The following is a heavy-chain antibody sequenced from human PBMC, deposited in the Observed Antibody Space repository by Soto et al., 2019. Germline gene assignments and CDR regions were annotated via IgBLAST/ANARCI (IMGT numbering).Heavy chain of an antibody. CDR2: IHSDGSTT. Sequence: EVRLVESEGGLVQRGGSLRLSCAASGFTFNYHWMHWDRQAPGQGLVWVSHIHSDGSTTTYADSVKGRFTISRDNAKNTLYLQMNSLRAEDTAVYYCVRGHKGGYDLWGQGTTVTVSS. CDR3: VRGHKGGYDL. J-gene: IGHJ3*01. CDR1: GFTFNYHW. D-gene: IGHD3-22*01. V-gene: IGHV3-74*01.